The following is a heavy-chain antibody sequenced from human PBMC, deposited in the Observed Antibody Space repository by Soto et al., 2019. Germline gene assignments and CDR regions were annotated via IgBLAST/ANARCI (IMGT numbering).Heavy chain of an antibody. CDR3: ARVRRYSSRPDAFDI. J-gene: IGHJ3*02. CDR2: IYYSGST. CDR1: GGSISSYY. V-gene: IGHV4-59*01. Sequence: PSETLSLTCTISGGSISSYYWSWMRQPPGKGLEWIGYIYYSGSTNYNPSLKSRVTISVDTSKNQFSLKLSSVTAADTAVYYCARVRRYSSRPDAFDIWGQGTMVTVSS. D-gene: IGHD6-13*01.